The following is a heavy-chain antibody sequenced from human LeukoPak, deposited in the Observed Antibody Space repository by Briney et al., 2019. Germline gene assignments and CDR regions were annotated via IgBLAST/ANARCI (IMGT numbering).Heavy chain of an antibody. CDR2: IYDSGST. J-gene: IGHJ4*02. V-gene: IGHV4-39*01. CDR1: GGSIRSSYYY. D-gene: IGHD6-13*01. CDR3: AVTYSSSWWDLDY. Sequence: SETLSLTCTVSGGSIRSSYYYWGWIRQPPGKGLEWIGSIYDSGSTYYNPSLKSRVTISVDTSKNQFSLKLNSVTAADTAVYYCAVTYSSSWWDLDYWGQGTLVTVSS.